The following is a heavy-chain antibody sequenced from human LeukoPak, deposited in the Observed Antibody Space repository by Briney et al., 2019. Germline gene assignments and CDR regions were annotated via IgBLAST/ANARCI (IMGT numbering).Heavy chain of an antibody. J-gene: IGHJ4*02. CDR1: GFTFSSYA. Sequence: GGSLILSCAASGFTFSSYAMSWVSQAPGKGLEWVSAISGSGGSTYFADSVKGRLTISRDNSKNTLYLQMNSLRAEDTAVYYCAKLSRGYSYGTPSDYWGQGTLVTVSS. V-gene: IGHV3-23*01. CDR3: AKLSRGYSYGTPSDY. D-gene: IGHD5-18*01. CDR2: ISGSGGST.